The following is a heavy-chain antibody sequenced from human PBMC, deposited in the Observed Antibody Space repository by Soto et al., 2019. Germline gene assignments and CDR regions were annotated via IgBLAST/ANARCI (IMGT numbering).Heavy chain of an antibody. Sequence: GGSLRLSCAAYGLSVSSNYMTWVRQAPGKGLEWVSIIYRGGGTYHADTVKGRSIISRDDSQNTVYLQMNSLTGGDTAVYYCARRDDSETFDIWGQGTMVTVSS. CDR1: GLSVSSNY. CDR2: IYRGGGT. D-gene: IGHD5-18*01. V-gene: IGHV3-53*01. J-gene: IGHJ3*02. CDR3: ARRDDSETFDI.